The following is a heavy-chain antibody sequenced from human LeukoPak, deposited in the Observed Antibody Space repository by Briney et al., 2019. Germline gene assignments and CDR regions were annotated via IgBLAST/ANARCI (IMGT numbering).Heavy chain of an antibody. J-gene: IGHJ4*02. Sequence: GGSLRLSCAASGFTFDDNALHWFGQAPGKGLGGVSGISWNSGSIGYADSVKGRFTISRDNAKNSLYLQMNSLRAEDTALYYCAKDWVAAAGRFDYWGQGTLVTVSS. CDR3: AKDWVAAAGRFDY. CDR1: GFTFDDNA. CDR2: ISWNSGSI. D-gene: IGHD6-13*01. V-gene: IGHV3-9*01.